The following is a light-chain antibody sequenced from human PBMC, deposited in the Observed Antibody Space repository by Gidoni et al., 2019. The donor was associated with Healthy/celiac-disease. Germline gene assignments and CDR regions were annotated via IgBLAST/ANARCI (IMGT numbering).Light chain of an antibody. CDR3: QQRSNWPPYT. J-gene: IGKJ2*01. V-gene: IGKV3-11*01. CDR1: QSVSSY. CDR2: DAS. Sequence: VLTQSPATLSLSPGERATLSCRASQSVSSYLAWYQQKPGQAPRLLIYDASNRATGIPARFSGSGSGTDFTLTISSLEPEDFAVYYCQQRSNWPPYTFGQGTKLEIK.